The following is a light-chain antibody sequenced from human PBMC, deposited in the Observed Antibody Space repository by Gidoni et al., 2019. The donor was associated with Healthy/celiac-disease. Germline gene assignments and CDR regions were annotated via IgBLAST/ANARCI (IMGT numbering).Light chain of an antibody. CDR3: QQRSNWPPYT. J-gene: IGKJ2*01. V-gene: IGKV3-11*01. CDR1: QSVSSY. CDR2: DAS. Sequence: VLTQSPATLSLSPGERATLSCRASQSVSSYLAWYQQKPGQAPRLLIYDASNRATGIPARFSGSGSGTDFTLTISSLEPEDFAVYYCQQRSNWPPYTFGQGTKLEIK.